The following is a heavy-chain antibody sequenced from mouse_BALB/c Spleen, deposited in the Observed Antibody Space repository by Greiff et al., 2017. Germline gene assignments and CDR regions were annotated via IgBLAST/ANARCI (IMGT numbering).Heavy chain of an antibody. CDR1: GFTFSDYG. Sequence: VQLKESGGGLVQPGGSRKLSCAASGFTFSDYGMAWVRQAPGRGPEWVAFISNLAYSIYYADTVTGRFTISRENAKNTLYLEMSSLRSEDTAMYYCARDGGLIDYWGQGTTLTVSS. J-gene: IGHJ2*01. CDR2: ISNLAYSI. D-gene: IGHD2-4*01. V-gene: IGHV5-15*02. CDR3: ARDGGLIDY.